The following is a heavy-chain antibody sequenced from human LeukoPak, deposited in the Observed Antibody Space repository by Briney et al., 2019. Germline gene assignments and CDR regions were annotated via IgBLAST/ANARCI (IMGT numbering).Heavy chain of an antibody. J-gene: IGHJ3*02. CDR1: GGSISSSSYY. D-gene: IGHD4-23*01. CDR2: IYYSGST. CDR3: ARKGATAGGTRAFDI. V-gene: IGHV4-39*01. Sequence: SETLSLTCTVSGGSISSSSYYWGWIRQPPGKGLEWIGSIYYSGSTYYNPSLKSRVTISVDTSKNQLSLKLSSVTAADTAVYYCARKGATAGGTRAFDIWGQGTMVTVSS.